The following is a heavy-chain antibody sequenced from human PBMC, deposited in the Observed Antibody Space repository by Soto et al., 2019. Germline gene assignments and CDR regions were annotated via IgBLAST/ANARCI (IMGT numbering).Heavy chain of an antibody. J-gene: IGHJ4*02. CDR2: IAPGNGNT. Sequence: GASVKVSCKASGYTFTDSAIHWVRQAPGQSLELLGWIAPGNGNTKYSQKFQGRVTITRDTSATTAYMELSSLRSEDTAVCYCAKGSRMWTPDYWGQGTLVTVSS. V-gene: IGHV1-3*01. CDR1: GYTFTDSA. CDR3: AKGSRMWTPDY. D-gene: IGHD2-21*01.